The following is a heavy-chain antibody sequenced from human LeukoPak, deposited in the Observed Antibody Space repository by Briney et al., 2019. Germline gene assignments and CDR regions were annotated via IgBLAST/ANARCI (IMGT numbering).Heavy chain of an antibody. Sequence: ASVKVSCKASGYIFTGYYMHWVRQAPGQALEWMGRINPNSGDTNSAQKFQGRITMTMDTSISTAYMELSRLRSDDTAMYYCARDDYVWGSYRSGDYWGQGTLVTVSS. J-gene: IGHJ4*02. CDR3: ARDDYVWGSYRSGDY. CDR2: INPNSGDT. CDR1: GYIFTGYY. V-gene: IGHV1-2*06. D-gene: IGHD3-16*02.